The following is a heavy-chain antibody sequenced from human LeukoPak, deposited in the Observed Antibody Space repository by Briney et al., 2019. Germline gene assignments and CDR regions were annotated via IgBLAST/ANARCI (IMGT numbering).Heavy chain of an antibody. Sequence: GASVKVSCKASGYTFTSYAMHWVRQAPGQRLEWMGWINAGNGNTKYSQKFQGRVTITRDTSASTAYMELSSLRSEDTAVYYCARAAAVLLWFGEVGRFDPWGQGTLVTVSS. V-gene: IGHV1-3*01. CDR1: GYTFTSYA. CDR2: INAGNGNT. CDR3: ARAAAVLLWFGEVGRFDP. D-gene: IGHD3-10*01. J-gene: IGHJ5*02.